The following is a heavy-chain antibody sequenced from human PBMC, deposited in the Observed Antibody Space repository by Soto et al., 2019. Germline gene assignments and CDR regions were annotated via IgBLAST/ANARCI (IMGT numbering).Heavy chain of an antibody. CDR1: GFTFSSCE. Sequence: PGGSLRLSCAASGFTFSSCEMNWVRQAPGKGLEWVSYISSSGSTIYYADSVKGRFTISRDNAKNSLYLQMNSLRAEDTAVYYCARVIVVPAAPYYYYGMDVWGQGTTVTVSS. V-gene: IGHV3-48*03. CDR2: ISSSGSTI. CDR3: ARVIVVPAAPYYYYGMDV. D-gene: IGHD2-2*01. J-gene: IGHJ6*02.